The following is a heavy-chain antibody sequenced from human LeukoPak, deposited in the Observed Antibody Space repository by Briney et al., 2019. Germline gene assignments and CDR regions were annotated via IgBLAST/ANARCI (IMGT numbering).Heavy chain of an antibody. CDR2: IYYSGST. Sequence: SETLSLTCTVSGGSISSYYWSWIRQPPGKGLEWIGYIYYSGSTNYSPSLKSRVTISVDTSKNQFSLKLSSVTAADTAVYYCAREQMATMWIDYWGQGTLVTVSS. CDR3: AREQMATMWIDY. V-gene: IGHV4-59*01. CDR1: GGSISSYY. J-gene: IGHJ4*02. D-gene: IGHD5-24*01.